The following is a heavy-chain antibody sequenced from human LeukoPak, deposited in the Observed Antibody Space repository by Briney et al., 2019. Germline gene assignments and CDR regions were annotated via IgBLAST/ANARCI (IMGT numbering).Heavy chain of an antibody. V-gene: IGHV4-34*01. J-gene: IGHJ4*02. D-gene: IGHD6-13*01. CDR3: ARVSSSWYYFDY. CDR2: INHSGST. CDR1: GGSFSGYY. Sequence: SETLSLTCAVYGGSFSGYYWSWIRQPPGKGLEWIGEINHSGSTNYNPSLKSRVTISVDTSKNQFSLKLSSVTAADTAVYYCARVSSSWYYFDYWGQGTLVTVSS.